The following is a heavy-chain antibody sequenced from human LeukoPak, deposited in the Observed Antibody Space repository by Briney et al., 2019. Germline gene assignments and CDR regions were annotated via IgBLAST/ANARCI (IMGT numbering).Heavy chain of an antibody. CDR2: ISWNSGSI. D-gene: IGHD3/OR15-3a*01. V-gene: IGHV3-9*01. Sequence: GGSLSFSCAAPDLTFVDFAMHWFRQAQGKALEWVSGISWNSGSIGYADSVKGRLTISRDNAKNSLYLQMNSLRAEDTALYYCAKGDWYYFDYWGQGTLVTVSS. CDR3: AKGDWYYFDY. CDR1: DLTFVDFA. J-gene: IGHJ4*02.